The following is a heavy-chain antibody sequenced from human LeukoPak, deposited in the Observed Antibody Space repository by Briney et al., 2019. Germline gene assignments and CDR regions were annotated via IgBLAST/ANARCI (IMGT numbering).Heavy chain of an antibody. V-gene: IGHV4-59*01. CDR1: GGSISSYY. CDR2: IYYSGST. J-gene: IGHJ4*02. D-gene: IGHD4-17*01. Sequence: SETLSLTCTVSGGSISSYYWSWIRQPPGKGLEWIGYIYYSGSTNYNPSLKSRVTISVDTSKNQFSLKLSSVTAADTAVYYCARYQYPAGGDHGAFDYWGQGTLVTVSS. CDR3: ARYQYPAGGDHGAFDY.